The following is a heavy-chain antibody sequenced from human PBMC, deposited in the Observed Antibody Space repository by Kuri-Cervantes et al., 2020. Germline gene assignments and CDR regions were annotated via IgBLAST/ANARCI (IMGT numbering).Heavy chain of an antibody. J-gene: IGHJ6*03. CDR3: ARDGESSGWYSNYYYYMDV. V-gene: IGHV3-21*03. D-gene: IGHD6-19*01. CDR2: ISSSSSYI. CDR1: GFTFTNYW. Sequence: ETLSLTCAASGFTFTNYWMHWVRQAPGKGLEWVSSISSSSSYIYYADSLKGRFTISRDNAKNSLYLQMNSLRAEDTAVYYCARDGESSGWYSNYYYYMDVWGKGTTVTVSS.